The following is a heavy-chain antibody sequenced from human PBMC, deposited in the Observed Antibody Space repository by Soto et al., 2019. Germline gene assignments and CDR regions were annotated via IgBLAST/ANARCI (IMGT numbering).Heavy chain of an antibody. V-gene: IGHV3-13*01. Sequence: GGSLRLSCAASGFTFSSYDMHWVRQATGKGLEWVSAIGTAGDTYYPGSVKGRFTISRENAKNSLYLQMNSLRAGDTAVYYCARGIAAAGIYEYWGQGTLVTVSS. CDR3: ARGIAAAGIYEY. J-gene: IGHJ4*02. CDR1: GFTFSSYD. CDR2: IGTAGDT. D-gene: IGHD6-13*01.